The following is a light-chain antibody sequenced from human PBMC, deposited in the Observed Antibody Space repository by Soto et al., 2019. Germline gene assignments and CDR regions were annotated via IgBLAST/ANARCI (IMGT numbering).Light chain of an antibody. Sequence: DIQMTQSPATLSASVGDRATISCRASQSVDRWLAWYQQKPGQAPKLLISAASTWASGVPARFSGSGSVTEFTLTISSLQPDDFAAYFCQQYYDCTQTFGQGTRVESK. V-gene: IGKV1-5*01. CDR3: QQYYDCTQT. CDR1: QSVDRW. J-gene: IGKJ1*01. CDR2: AAS.